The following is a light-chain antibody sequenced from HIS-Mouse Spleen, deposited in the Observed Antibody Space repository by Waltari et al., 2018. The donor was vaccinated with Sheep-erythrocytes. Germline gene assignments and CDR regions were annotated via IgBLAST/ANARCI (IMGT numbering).Light chain of an antibody. CDR1: SSDVGGYNH. CDR3: CSYAGSYNHV. Sequence: QSALTQPASVSGSPGQSITISCTGTSSDVGGYNHVSWYQQHPGKAPKLMIYDGSSRPSGVSNRFSGSKSGNTASLTISGLQAEDEADYYCCSYAGSYNHVFATGTKVTVL. V-gene: IGLV2-14*03. J-gene: IGLJ1*01. CDR2: DGS.